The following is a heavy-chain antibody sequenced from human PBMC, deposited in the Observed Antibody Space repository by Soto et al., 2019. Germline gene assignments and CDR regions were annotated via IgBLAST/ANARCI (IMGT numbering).Heavy chain of an antibody. CDR3: ARGNGSGWADDY. CDR2: IIPILGIA. Sequence: QVQLVQSGAEVKKPGSSVKVSCKASGGTFSSYTISWVRQAPGQGLEWMGRIIPILGIANYAQKFQGRVTITADKSTSTAYMELSSLRSEDTAVYYCARGNGSGWADDYWGQGTLVTVSS. CDR1: GGTFSSYT. D-gene: IGHD6-19*01. V-gene: IGHV1-69*02. J-gene: IGHJ4*02.